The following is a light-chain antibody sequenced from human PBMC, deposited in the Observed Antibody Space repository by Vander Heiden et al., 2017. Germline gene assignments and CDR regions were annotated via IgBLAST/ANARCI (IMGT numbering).Light chain of an antibody. CDR3: SSYTDSSTHPWV. V-gene: IGLV2-14*01. Sequence: QSALLQPASVSGPPGPSPTISCTGTSSDVGGYNYVSWYKQHPGKAPKLMIIEVSKRRSGGSNGCSGAKSGSTAATTITGREAEDEADDYCSSYTDSSTHPWVFGRGTKLTVL. J-gene: IGLJ3*02. CDR2: EVS. CDR1: SSDVGGYNY.